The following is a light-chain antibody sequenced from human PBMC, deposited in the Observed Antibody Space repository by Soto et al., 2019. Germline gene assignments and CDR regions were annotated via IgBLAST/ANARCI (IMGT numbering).Light chain of an antibody. Sequence: QSVLAQPASVSGSPGQSITISCTGASGYVGTYSLVSWYQQHPGKAPKVVIYEGHKRPSGVPDRFSGSTSVNTASLTISGLQTDDEAAYYCCLYVGATTYVFGTGTKVTVL. J-gene: IGLJ1*01. CDR2: EGH. V-gene: IGLV2-23*01. CDR3: CLYVGATTYV. CDR1: SGYVGTYSL.